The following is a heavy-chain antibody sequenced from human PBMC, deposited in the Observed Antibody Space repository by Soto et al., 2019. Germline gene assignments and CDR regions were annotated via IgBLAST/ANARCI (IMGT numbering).Heavy chain of an antibody. J-gene: IGHJ4*02. Sequence: EVQLLESGGGLVQPGGSLRLSCTASGFIFSAYAMTWVRQAPGKGLEWVSSIRSSGDYTYYADSVKGRFTISRDNSKNTLYLQMNSLRAEDTAIFYCGSLTMHGHWGQGTLVTVSS. V-gene: IGHV3-23*01. D-gene: IGHD2-2*01. CDR2: IRSSGDYT. CDR3: GSLTMHGH. CDR1: GFIFSAYA.